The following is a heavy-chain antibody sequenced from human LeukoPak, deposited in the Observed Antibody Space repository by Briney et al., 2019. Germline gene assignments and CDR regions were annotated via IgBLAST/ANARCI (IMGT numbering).Heavy chain of an antibody. J-gene: IGHJ4*02. CDR1: GYTFTSYG. D-gene: IGHD3-22*01. V-gene: IGHV1-18*01. CDR2: ISAYNGNT. Sequence: WASVKVSCKASGYTFTSYGISWVRQAPGQGLEWMGWISAYNGNTNYARKLQGRVTMTTDTSTSTAYMELSRLRSDDTAVYYCARDWGTRITMIVVAVYYFDYWGQGTLVTVSS. CDR3: ARDWGTRITMIVVAVYYFDY.